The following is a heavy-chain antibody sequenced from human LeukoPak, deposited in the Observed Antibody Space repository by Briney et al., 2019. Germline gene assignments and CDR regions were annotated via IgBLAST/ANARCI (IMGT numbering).Heavy chain of an antibody. CDR2: ISGSGGST. J-gene: IGHJ4*02. CDR3: AKEGQLSSGYYYNY. V-gene: IGHV3-23*01. CDR1: GFSFSTYA. D-gene: IGHD3-22*01. Sequence: GGSLRLSCAASGFSFSTYAMSWVRQAPGKGLEWVSAISGSGGSTDYADSVKGRFTISRDNSKNTLYLQMNSLRAEDTAVYYCAKEGQLSSGYYYNYWGQGTLVTVSS.